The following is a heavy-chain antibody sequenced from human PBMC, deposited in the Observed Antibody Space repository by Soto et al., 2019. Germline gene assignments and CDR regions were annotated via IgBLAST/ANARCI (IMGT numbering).Heavy chain of an antibody. CDR2: IYYSGST. CDR3: ARDESMDSSNSDY. V-gene: IGHV4-30-4*01. D-gene: IGHD3-10*01. J-gene: IGHJ4*02. CDR1: GGSISSGDYY. Sequence: SETLSLTCTVSGGSISSGDYYWSWIRQPPGKGLEWIGYIYYSGSTYYNPSLKSRVTISVDTSKNQFSLKLSSVTAADTAVYYCARDESMDSSNSDYWGQGTLVTVSS.